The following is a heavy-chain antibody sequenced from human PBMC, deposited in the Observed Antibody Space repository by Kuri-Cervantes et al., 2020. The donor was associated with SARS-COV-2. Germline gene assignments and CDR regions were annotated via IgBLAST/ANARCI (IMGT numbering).Heavy chain of an antibody. Sequence: ASVKVSCKASGYTFTSYAMHWVRQAPGQRLEWMGWINAGNGNTKYSQKFQGRVTITRDTSASTAYMELSSLRSEDTAVYYCANRNPPTDYGGNSGPDAFDIWGQGTMVTVSS. J-gene: IGHJ3*02. V-gene: IGHV1-3*01. CDR3: ANRNPPTDYGGNSGPDAFDI. CDR1: GYTFTSYA. D-gene: IGHD4-23*01. CDR2: INAGNGNT.